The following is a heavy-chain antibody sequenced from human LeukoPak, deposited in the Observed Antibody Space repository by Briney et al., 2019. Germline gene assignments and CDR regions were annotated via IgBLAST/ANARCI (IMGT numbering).Heavy chain of an antibody. CDR3: AKDQLGYYDSSGYSY. CDR1: GFTFSSHA. D-gene: IGHD3-22*01. CDR2: ISGSGGST. Sequence: PGRSLRLSCAASGFTFSSHAMHWVRQAPGKGLEWVSAISGSGGSTYYADSVKGRFTISRDNSKNTLYLQMNSLRAEDTAVYYCAKDQLGYYDSSGYSYWGQGTLVTVSS. V-gene: IGHV3-23*01. J-gene: IGHJ4*02.